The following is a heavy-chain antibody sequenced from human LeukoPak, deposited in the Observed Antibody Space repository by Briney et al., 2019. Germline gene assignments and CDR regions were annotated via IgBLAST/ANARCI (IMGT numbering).Heavy chain of an antibody. J-gene: IGHJ5*02. CDR1: GGSLSGYY. V-gene: IGHV4-34*01. CDR2: INHSGST. D-gene: IGHD1-26*01. CDR3: ARSRIGWFDP. Sequence: SEPLSLTCAAHGGSLSGYYWSWIRQPPGKGLEWIGEINHSGSTKYNPSLKSRVTISVDTSKNQFSLKVNSVTAADTPVYYCARSRIGWFDPWGQGSLVSVSS.